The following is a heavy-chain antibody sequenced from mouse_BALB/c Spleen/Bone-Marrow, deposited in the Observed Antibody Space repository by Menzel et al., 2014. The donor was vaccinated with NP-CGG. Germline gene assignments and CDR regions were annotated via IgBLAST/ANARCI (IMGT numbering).Heavy chain of an antibody. J-gene: IGHJ4*01. CDR1: GFTFTDYY. CDR2: IRNKANGYTT. V-gene: IGHV7-3*02. CDR3: ARDDYYAMDY. Sequence: EVKLMGSGGGLVQPGGSLRLSCATSGFTFTDYYMSWVRQPPGKALEWLGFIRNKANGYTTEYSASVKGRFTISRDNSQSILYLQMNTLRAEDSATYYCARDDYYAMDYWGQGTSVTVSS.